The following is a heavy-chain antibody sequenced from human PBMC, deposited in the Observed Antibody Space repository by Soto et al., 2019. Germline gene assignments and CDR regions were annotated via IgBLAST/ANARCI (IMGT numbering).Heavy chain of an antibody. CDR3: AREEGEGSMDV. J-gene: IGHJ6*02. D-gene: IGHD2-21*01. Sequence: PGGSLRLSCAASGFTFSTYDMHWVRQVPGKGLEWVALIWYDGSDKYYADSVKGRFIISRDNSKNTLDLEMNSLRAEDTAVYYCAREEGEGSMDVWGQGTTVTVSS. CDR2: IWYDGSDK. V-gene: IGHV3-33*01. CDR1: GFTFSTYD.